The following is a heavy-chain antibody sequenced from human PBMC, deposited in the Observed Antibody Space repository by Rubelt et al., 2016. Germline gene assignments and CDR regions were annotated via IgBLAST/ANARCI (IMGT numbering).Heavy chain of an antibody. CDR3: AKDGRRDDYGDSRPLDY. V-gene: IGHV3-21*01. D-gene: IGHD4-17*01. J-gene: IGHJ4*02. Sequence: GKGLEWVSSISSTSDYIYYADSVKGRFTISRDNSKNTLYLQMNSLRAEDTAVYYCAKDGRRDDYGDSRPLDYWGQGTLVTVSS. CDR2: ISSTSDYI.